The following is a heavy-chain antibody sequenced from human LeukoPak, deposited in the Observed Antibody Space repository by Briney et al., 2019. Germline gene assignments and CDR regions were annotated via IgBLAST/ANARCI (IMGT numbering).Heavy chain of an antibody. CDR2: IYYSGST. D-gene: IGHD3-10*01. Sequence: SETLSLTCTVSGGSISSYYWSWIRQPPGKGLEWIGYIYYSGSTSYNPSLKSRVTISVDTSKNQFSLKLTSVTAADTAVYYCARGVGPMWGQREYYFDYWGQGTLVTVSS. J-gene: IGHJ4*02. CDR3: ARGVGPMWGQREYYFDY. V-gene: IGHV4-59*01. CDR1: GGSISSYY.